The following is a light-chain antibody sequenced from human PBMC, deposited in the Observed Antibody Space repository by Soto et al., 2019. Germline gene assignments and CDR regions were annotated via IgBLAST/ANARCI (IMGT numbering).Light chain of an antibody. J-gene: IGKJ1*01. Sequence: DIQMTQSPSTLSASVGDRVTITCRASQSVSSWLAWYLQKPGKAPKLLIYGASSLEGGVPSRFSGRGSGTEFTLTISSLQPDDFGTYYCQQYSFYPWTFGQGTRVEV. V-gene: IGKV1-5*01. CDR3: QQYSFYPWT. CDR1: QSVSSW. CDR2: GAS.